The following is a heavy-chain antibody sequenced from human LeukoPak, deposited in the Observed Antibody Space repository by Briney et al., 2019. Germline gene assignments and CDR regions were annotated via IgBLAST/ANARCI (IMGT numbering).Heavy chain of an antibody. CDR2: ISAYNGNT. J-gene: IGHJ3*02. CDR1: GYTFTSYG. Sequence: ASVKVSCKASGYTFTSYGISWVRQAPGQGLEWMGWISAYNGNTNYAQKLQGRVTMTTDTSTSTAYMELRSLRSEDTAVYYCAREDYYDTHDAFDIWGQGTMVTISS. CDR3: AREDYYDTHDAFDI. D-gene: IGHD3-22*01. V-gene: IGHV1-18*01.